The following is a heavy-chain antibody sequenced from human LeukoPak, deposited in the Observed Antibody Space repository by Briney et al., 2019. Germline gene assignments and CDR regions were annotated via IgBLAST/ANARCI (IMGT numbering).Heavy chain of an antibody. Sequence: GASVKVSCKASGGTFSSYAISWVRQAPGQGLEWMGRIIPILGIANYAQKFQGRVTITADKSTSTACMELSSLRSEDTAVYYCAPQAHSGSNYWGQGTLVTVSS. V-gene: IGHV1-69*04. D-gene: IGHD1-26*01. CDR1: GGTFSSYA. CDR3: APQAHSGSNY. CDR2: IIPILGIA. J-gene: IGHJ4*02.